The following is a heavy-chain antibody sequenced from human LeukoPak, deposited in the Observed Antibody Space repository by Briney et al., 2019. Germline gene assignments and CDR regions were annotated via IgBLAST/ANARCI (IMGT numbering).Heavy chain of an antibody. CDR3: ARGSGSYGSNLAY. J-gene: IGHJ4*02. CDR2: VYHSGSA. D-gene: IGHD3-10*01. CDR1: GGSFSGYY. Sequence: SETLSLTCAVYGGSFSGYYWSWIRQPPGKGLEWIGTVYHSGSAYYNPSLWGRVTISLDTSKNQFSLKLTSVTAADTAVYSCARGSGSYGSNLAYWGQGTLVTVYS. V-gene: IGHV4-34*01.